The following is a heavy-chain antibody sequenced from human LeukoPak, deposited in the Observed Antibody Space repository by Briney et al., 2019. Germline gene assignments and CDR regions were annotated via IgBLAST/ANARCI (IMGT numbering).Heavy chain of an antibody. Sequence: SETLSLTXAVSGYSISSGYYWGWIRQPPGKGLEWIGSIYHSGSTYYNPSLKSRVTISVDTSKNQFSLKLSSVTAADTAVYYCARLGGQLNYFDYWGQGTLVTVSS. CDR3: ARLGGQLNYFDY. D-gene: IGHD2-15*01. CDR1: GYSISSGYY. CDR2: IYHSGST. J-gene: IGHJ4*02. V-gene: IGHV4-38-2*01.